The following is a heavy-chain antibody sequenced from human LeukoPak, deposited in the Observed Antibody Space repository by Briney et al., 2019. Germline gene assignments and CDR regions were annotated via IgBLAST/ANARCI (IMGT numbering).Heavy chain of an antibody. CDR2: INHSGST. V-gene: IGHV4-4*02. Sequence: SSETLSLTCAVSGGSISSSNWWSWVRQPPGKGLEWIGEINHSGSTNYNSSLKSRVTISIDTSKNQFSLKLSSVTAADTAVYYCASNHEEGDYWGQGTLVTVSS. CDR3: ASNHEEGDY. J-gene: IGHJ4*02. CDR1: GGSISSSNW. D-gene: IGHD1-14*01.